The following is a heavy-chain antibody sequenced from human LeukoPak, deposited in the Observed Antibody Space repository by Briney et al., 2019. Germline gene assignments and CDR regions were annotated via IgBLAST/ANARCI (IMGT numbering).Heavy chain of an antibody. J-gene: IGHJ4*02. CDR2: ISLSGSTI. D-gene: IGHD4/OR15-4a*01. CDR1: GFTFSDYY. CDR3: ARERSFYGANLAVDY. Sequence: GGSLRLSCAASGFTFSDYYMSWIRQAPGKGLEWVSYISLSGSTIHYTDSVKGRFTISRDNARDSLFLQMNSLRAEDTAVYYCARERSFYGANLAVDYWGQGSLVTVSS. V-gene: IGHV3-11*01.